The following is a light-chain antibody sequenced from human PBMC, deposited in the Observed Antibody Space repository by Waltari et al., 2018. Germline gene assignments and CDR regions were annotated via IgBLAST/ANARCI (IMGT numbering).Light chain of an antibody. CDR3: LLYDGSDQV. V-gene: IGLV7-43*01. J-gene: IGLJ3*02. Sequence: QTVVTQEPSLTVSPGGAVTLTCASSAGAVTSGNYPNWIQQKPGQVPRSRIHSTTNRHSWTPGRFAGSFLGGKAALTLSGVQPEDEAEYYCLLYDGSDQVFGGGTKLTVL. CDR1: AGAVTSGNY. CDR2: STT.